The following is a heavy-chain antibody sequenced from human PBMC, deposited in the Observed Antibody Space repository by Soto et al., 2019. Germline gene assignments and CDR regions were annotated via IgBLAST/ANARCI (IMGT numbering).Heavy chain of an antibody. J-gene: IGHJ4*02. Sequence: GASVKIACEASGGTFSSYATRWARQAPGQGLEWMGGIIPIFGTANYAQKFQGRFTISRDNSMDTLYLQMNSLRAEDTAVYYCAKSRDRYVVMGSYFDHWGQGTLVTVSS. CDR3: AKSRDRYVVMGSYFDH. CDR2: IIPIFGTA. CDR1: GGTFSSYA. D-gene: IGHD2-21*01. V-gene: IGHV1-69*05.